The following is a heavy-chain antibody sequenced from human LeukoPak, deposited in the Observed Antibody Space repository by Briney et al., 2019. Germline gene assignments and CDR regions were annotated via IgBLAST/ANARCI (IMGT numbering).Heavy chain of an antibody. D-gene: IGHD5-18*01. CDR2: ISSSSSYI. V-gene: IGHV3-21*01. CDR3: ARETWIHHDY. J-gene: IGHJ4*02. CDR1: GFTFSSYA. Sequence: GGSLRLSCAASGFTFSSYAMHWVRQAPGKGLEWVSSISSSSSYIYYADSVKGRFTISRDNAKNSLYLQMNSLRAEDTAVYYCARETWIHHDYWGQGTLVTVSS.